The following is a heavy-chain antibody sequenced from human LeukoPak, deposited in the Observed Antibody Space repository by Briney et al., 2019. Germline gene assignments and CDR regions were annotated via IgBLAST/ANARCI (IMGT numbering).Heavy chain of an antibody. Sequence: GASVKVSCKASGYTFTDYYINWVRQAPGHGLEWLGWMNAKTGATSSAQKFPGRFTMTRDTSIGTACMELSRMTSDDTAVYFCWRRAGEYSHPYDYWGQGTLVTVSS. CDR2: MNAKTGAT. CDR3: WRRAGEYSHPYDY. D-gene: IGHD2/OR15-2a*01. V-gene: IGHV1-2*02. CDR1: GYTFTDYY. J-gene: IGHJ4*02.